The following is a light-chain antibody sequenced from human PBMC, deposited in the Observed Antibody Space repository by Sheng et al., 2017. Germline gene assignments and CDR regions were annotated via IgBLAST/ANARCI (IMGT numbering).Light chain of an antibody. CDR2: DAS. CDR1: QSVNSY. J-gene: IGKJ1*01. V-gene: IGKV3-11*01. CDR3: QHLHSYPWA. Sequence: EIVLTQSPATLSLSPGERATLSCRASQSVNSYLVWYQQKPGQAPRLLIYDASNRATGIPARFSGSGSGTDFTLTISSLEPEDFATYYCQHLHSYPWAFAQGTKVEIK.